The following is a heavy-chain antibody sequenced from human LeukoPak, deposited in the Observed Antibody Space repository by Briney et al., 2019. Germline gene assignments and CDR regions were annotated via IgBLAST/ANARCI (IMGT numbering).Heavy chain of an antibody. V-gene: IGHV3-23*01. D-gene: IGHD1-14*01. CDR2: ISDSGDTP. J-gene: IGHJ2*01. Sequence: GGSLRLSCAASEFTFSNYAMTWVRQAPGKGLKWVSSISDSGDTPYYADSVKGLFTISRDNSKNTLYLQMSSLRAEDTAVYYCVQLLDDNPIRWYFGLWGRGTLVTVSS. CDR3: VQLLDDNPIRWYFGL. CDR1: EFTFSNYA.